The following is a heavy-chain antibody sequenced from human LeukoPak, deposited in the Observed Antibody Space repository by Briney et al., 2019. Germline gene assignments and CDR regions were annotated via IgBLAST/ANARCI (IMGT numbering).Heavy chain of an antibody. CDR2: INPNSGGT. V-gene: IGHV1-2*02. J-gene: IGHJ4*02. CDR3: ARGELNYYDSSGYSLDY. Sequence: ASVKVSCKASGYTFTGYYMHWVRQAPGQGLEWMGWINPNSGGTNYAQKFRGRVTMTRDTSISTAYMELSRLRSDDTAVYYCARGELNYYDSSGYSLDYWGQGTLVTVSS. CDR1: GYTFTGYY. D-gene: IGHD3-22*01.